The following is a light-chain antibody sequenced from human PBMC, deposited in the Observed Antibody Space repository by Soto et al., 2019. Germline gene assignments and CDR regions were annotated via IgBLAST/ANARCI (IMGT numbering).Light chain of an antibody. CDR2: STN. Sequence: QTVVTQEPSLSVSPGGTVTLTCGLNSGSVSSTYYPSWYQQTPGQAPRTLIYSTNTRSSGVPDRFSGSILGNKAALTITGAQADDESDYFCVLYMGRGISVFGGGTKVTVL. CDR3: VLYMGRGISV. V-gene: IGLV8-61*01. CDR1: SGSVSSTYY. J-gene: IGLJ3*02.